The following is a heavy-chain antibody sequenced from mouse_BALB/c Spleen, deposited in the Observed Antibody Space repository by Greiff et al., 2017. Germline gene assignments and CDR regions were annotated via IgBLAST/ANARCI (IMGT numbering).Heavy chain of an antibody. CDR2: IYPGDGDT. J-gene: IGHJ4*01. Sequence: VMLVESGAELARPGASVKLSCKASGYTFTSYWMQWVKQRPGQGLEWIGAIYPGDGDTRYTQKFKGKATLTADKSSSTAYMQLSSLASEDSAVYYCARGYDYDDAMDYWGQGTSVTVSS. V-gene: IGHV1-87*01. CDR3: ARGYDYDDAMDY. D-gene: IGHD2-4*01. CDR1: GYTFTSYW.